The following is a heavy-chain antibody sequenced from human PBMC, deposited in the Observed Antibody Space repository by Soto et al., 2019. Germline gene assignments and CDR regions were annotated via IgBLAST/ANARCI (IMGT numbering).Heavy chain of an antibody. V-gene: IGHV1-2*04. CDR3: ARSSSGWPYPNPPVDY. CDR1: GYTFTGYY. D-gene: IGHD6-19*01. J-gene: IGHJ4*02. Sequence: ASVKVSCKASGYTFTGYYMHCVRQVPGQGLEWMGWINPNSGGTNYAQNFQGWVTMTRDTSISTAYMELSRLRSDDMDVYYCARSSSGWPYPNPPVDYWGQGTLVTVSS. CDR2: INPNSGGT.